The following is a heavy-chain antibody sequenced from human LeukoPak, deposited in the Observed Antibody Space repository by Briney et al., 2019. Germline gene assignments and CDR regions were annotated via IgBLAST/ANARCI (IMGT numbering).Heavy chain of an antibody. CDR1: GYTFSSYA. D-gene: IGHD3-3*01. V-gene: IGHV3-23*01. Sequence: PGGSLRLSCAASGYTFSSYAMSWVRQAPAKGREWVSAISGSGGSTYYADSVKGRFTISRDNSKNTLYLQMNSLRAEDTAVYYCAEGSILEWFNFDYWGQGTLVTVSS. CDR2: ISGSGGST. CDR3: AEGSILEWFNFDY. J-gene: IGHJ4*02.